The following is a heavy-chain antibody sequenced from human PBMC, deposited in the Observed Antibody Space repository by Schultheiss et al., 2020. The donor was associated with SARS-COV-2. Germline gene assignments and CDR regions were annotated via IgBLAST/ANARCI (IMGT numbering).Heavy chain of an antibody. CDR2: ISYDGSNK. V-gene: IGHV3-30*18. CDR1: GFTFSSYW. Sequence: GGSLRLSCAVSGFTFSSYWMSWVRQAPGKGLEWVAVISYDGSNKYYADSVKGRFTISRDNAKNSLYLQMNSLRAEDTAVYYCAKDHQEVGASSFDYWGQGTLVTVSS. D-gene: IGHD1-26*01. CDR3: AKDHQEVGASSFDY. J-gene: IGHJ4*02.